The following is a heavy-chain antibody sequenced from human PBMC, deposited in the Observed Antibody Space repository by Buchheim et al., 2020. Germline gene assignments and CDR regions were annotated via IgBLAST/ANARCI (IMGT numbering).Heavy chain of an antibody. CDR2: IRSSGNVI. Sequence: QVQLVESGGGLVKPGGSLRLSCAASGFTFSDYYMSWIRQAPGKGLEWVSYIRSSGNVIYYADSGKGGFXISRDNAKNALLLQMNSLGAEDTAVYYCARSYCSGGSCSSGRFDPWGQGTL. J-gene: IGHJ5*02. CDR1: GFTFSDYY. CDR3: ARSYCSGGSCSSGRFDP. V-gene: IGHV3-11*01. D-gene: IGHD2-15*01.